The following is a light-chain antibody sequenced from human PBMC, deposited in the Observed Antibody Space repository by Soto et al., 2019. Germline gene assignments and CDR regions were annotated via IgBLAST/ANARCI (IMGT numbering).Light chain of an antibody. CDR1: QSVSSY. Sequence: EIVLTQSPATLSLSPGERATLSFGASQSVSSYLAWYQQKPGQAPRLLIYDASNRATGIPARFSGSGSGTEFTLTISSLQSEDFAVYYCQQYDNWPPITFGQGTRLEIK. V-gene: IGKV3-11*01. CDR3: QQYDNWPPIT. J-gene: IGKJ5*01. CDR2: DAS.